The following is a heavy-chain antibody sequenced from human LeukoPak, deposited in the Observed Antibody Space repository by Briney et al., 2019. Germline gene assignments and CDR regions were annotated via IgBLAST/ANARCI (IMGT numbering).Heavy chain of an antibody. CDR2: MNPNSGNT. D-gene: IGHD5-24*01. CDR3: ATEGVRWLQFDY. CDR1: GYTFTSYD. Sequence: ASVKVSCKASGYTFTSYDINWVRQATGQGLEWMGWMNPNSGNTGYAQKFQGRVTITRNTSISTAYMELSSLRSEDTAVYYCATEGVRWLQFDYWGQGTLVTVSS. V-gene: IGHV1-8*03. J-gene: IGHJ4*02.